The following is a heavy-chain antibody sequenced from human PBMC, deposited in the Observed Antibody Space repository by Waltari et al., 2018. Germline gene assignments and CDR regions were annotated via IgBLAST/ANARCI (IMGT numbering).Heavy chain of an antibody. D-gene: IGHD3-16*01. V-gene: IGHV4-59*11. CDR2: IYYSGGT. CDR1: GGSRSSHY. CDR3: ATFGAATLGY. J-gene: IGHJ4*02. Sequence: QVQLQESGTGLVKPAETLSLTCTVSGGSRSSHYWSWIRQRPGKGREWIGYIYYSGGTNYNPSLKSRVTRSVDTSKNQFSLQLISVPAADTAVYYCATFGAATLGYWGQGTLVTVSS.